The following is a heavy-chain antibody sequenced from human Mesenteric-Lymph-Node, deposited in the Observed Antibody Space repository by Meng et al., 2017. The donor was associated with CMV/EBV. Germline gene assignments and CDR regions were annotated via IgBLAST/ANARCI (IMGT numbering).Heavy chain of an antibody. V-gene: IGHV3-23*01. CDR2: IADGYDTA. CDR1: GFTFSSYS. CDR3: VKHDFDFSTGYNLYFAL. D-gene: IGHD3/OR15-3a*01. Sequence: GGSLRLSCAASGFTFSSYSMNWVRQAPGKGLEWVSSIADGYDTAIYADSVRGRFIISRDNSKSILYLQMNSLRAEDTAVYYCVKHDFDFSTGYNLYFALWGQGALVTVSS. J-gene: IGHJ4*02.